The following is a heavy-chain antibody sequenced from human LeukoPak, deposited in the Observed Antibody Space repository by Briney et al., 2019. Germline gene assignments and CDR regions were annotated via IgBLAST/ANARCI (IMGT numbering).Heavy chain of an antibody. V-gene: IGHV1-2*04. CDR1: GYTFTGYY. CDR3: ARESDLYYDILTGYYNAYYFDY. CDR2: INPNSGGT. Sequence: ASVKVSCKASGYTFTGYYMHWVRQAPGQGLEWMGWINPNSGGTNYAQKFQGWVTMTRDTSISTAYMELSRLRSDDTAVYYCARESDLYYDILTGYYNAYYFDYWGQGTLVTVSS. D-gene: IGHD3-9*01. J-gene: IGHJ4*02.